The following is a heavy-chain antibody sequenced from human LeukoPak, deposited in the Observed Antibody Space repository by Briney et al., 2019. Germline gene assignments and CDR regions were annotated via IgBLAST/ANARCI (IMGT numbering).Heavy chain of an antibody. Sequence: QPGGSLRLSCATSGFTFSTYAMSWVRQAPGKGLEWVSVISGSGGSTYYADSVKGRFTISRDNSKNTLYLQMNSLRAEDTAVYYCARTYGSGSLDYGGQGTLVTVSS. J-gene: IGHJ4*02. CDR1: GFTFSTYA. CDR2: ISGSGGST. CDR3: ARTYGSGSLDY. V-gene: IGHV3-23*01. D-gene: IGHD2-15*01.